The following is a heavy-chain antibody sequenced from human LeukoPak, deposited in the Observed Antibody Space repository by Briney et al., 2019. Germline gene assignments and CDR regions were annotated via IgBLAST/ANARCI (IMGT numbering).Heavy chain of an antibody. CDR3: ARRGHYYGSGSYYKGIDY. CDR1: GFTFNTYT. J-gene: IGHJ4*02. CDR2: ISGSSGII. D-gene: IGHD3-10*01. Sequence: GGSLRLSSAASGFTFNTYTMNWVRQAPGKGLEWVSYISGSSGIIDYADSVKGRFTISRDNSKNTLYLQMNSLRAEDTAVYYCARRGHYYGSGSYYKGIDYWGQGTLVTVSS. V-gene: IGHV3-48*01.